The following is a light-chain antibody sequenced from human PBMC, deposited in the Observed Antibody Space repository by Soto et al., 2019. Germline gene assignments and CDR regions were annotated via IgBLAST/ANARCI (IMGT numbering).Light chain of an antibody. V-gene: IGKV3-20*01. CDR3: QQYGSSRIT. Sequence: DIVLTQSPGTLSLSPGERVTLSCRASQSVSSSYLAWYQQKPGQAPRLLIYGASSRATGIPDRFSGSGSGTDFTLTISRLEPEDFAVYYCQQYGSSRITFGQGTRLEIK. CDR2: GAS. CDR1: QSVSSSY. J-gene: IGKJ5*01.